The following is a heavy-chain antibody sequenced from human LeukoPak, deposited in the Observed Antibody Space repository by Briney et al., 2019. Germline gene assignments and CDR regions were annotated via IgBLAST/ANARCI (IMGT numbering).Heavy chain of an antibody. J-gene: IGHJ3*02. CDR1: GGSITTNS. CDR2: IYYSGRA. V-gene: IGHV4-59*01. Sequence: PSETLSLTCSVSGGSITTNSWNWIRQPPGQGLEWIGYIYYSGRADYNPSLKSRVTMSVDMSKNQFSLKLTSVTAADTAVYYCARSASSTSRSAFDIWGQGTRVTASS. CDR3: ARSASSTSRSAFDI.